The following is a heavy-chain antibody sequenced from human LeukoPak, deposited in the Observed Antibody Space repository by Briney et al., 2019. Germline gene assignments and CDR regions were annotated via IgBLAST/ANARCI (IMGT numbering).Heavy chain of an antibody. CDR3: ARALTLGDDAFDI. Sequence: SEILSLTCTVPDGSISSSDYYWSWIRQPPGKGLEWIGYIYYSGSTYYNPSLKSPVTISVDTSKNQFSLKLSSGTAADTAVYYCARALTLGDDAFDIWGQGTMVTVSS. J-gene: IGHJ3*02. D-gene: IGHD3-10*01. V-gene: IGHV4-30-4*08. CDR1: DGSISSSDYY. CDR2: IYYSGST.